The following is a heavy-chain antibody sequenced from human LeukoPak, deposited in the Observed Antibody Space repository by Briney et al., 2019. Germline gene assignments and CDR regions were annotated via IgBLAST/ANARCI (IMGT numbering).Heavy chain of an antibody. CDR1: GFSFSDYA. V-gene: IGHV3-30*02. CDR2: IRYDGRNK. CDR3: AKEAFVKSGYYPLDY. D-gene: IGHD3-22*01. Sequence: GGSLRLSCAASGFSFSDYAMHWVRQAPGKGLEGLTFIRYDGRNKYYADSLQGRFTISRDDSKNTLYLQMNILRAEDTAVYYCAKEAFVKSGYYPLDYWGQGTLVTVSS. J-gene: IGHJ4*02.